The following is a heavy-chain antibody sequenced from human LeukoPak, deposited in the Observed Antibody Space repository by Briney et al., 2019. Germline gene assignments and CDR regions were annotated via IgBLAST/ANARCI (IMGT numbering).Heavy chain of an antibody. Sequence: SETLSLTSTVTVGSIIIYYWSCIRPPPGEGLARVGHTYYSGSAKYNPSLKSRATTPSDTSTQQIPLNRSSAAAADTAVYYCARAGSSSVDYWGQGTLVTVSP. CDR2: TYYSGSA. V-gene: IGHV4-59*01. CDR1: VGSIIIYY. D-gene: IGHD6-6*01. CDR3: ARAGSSSVDY. J-gene: IGHJ4*02.